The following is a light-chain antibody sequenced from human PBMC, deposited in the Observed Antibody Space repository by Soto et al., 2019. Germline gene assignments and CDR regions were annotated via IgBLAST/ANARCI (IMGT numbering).Light chain of an antibody. Sequence: MTQSPATVSVSRGERASLSCRASQSVSSYLAWYQQKPGQAPRLLIYDASNRATGIPARFSGSGSGTDLTLTISSLEPEDFAVYYCQQRSNWPPITFGQGTRLEIK. J-gene: IGKJ5*01. V-gene: IGKV3-11*01. CDR3: QQRSNWPPIT. CDR1: QSVSSY. CDR2: DAS.